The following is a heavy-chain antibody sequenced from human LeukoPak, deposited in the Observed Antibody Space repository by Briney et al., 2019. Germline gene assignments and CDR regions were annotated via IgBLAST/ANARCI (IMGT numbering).Heavy chain of an antibody. CDR1: GYTFTSYD. V-gene: IGHV7-4-1*02. CDR3: ARGSSGWYAY. J-gene: IGHJ4*02. CDR2: INTNTGNP. D-gene: IGHD6-19*01. Sequence: GASVTVSCKASGYTFTSYDINWVRQATGQGLEWMGWINTNTGNPTYAQGFTGRFVFSLDTSVSTAYLQISSLKAEDTAVYYCARGSSGWYAYWGQGTLVTVSS.